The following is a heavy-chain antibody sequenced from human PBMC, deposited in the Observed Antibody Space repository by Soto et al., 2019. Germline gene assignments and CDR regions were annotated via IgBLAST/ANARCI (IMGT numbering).Heavy chain of an antibody. CDR3: AKDHSQGFYSVFGIRPQSTGSAP. J-gene: IGHJ5*02. V-gene: IGHV1-24*01. Sequence: VKVSCKVSGYTLTELSMHWVRQAPGKGLEWMGGFDPEDGETIYAQKFQGRVTMTEDTSTDTAYMELSSLRSEDTAVYYCAKDHSQGFYSVFGIRPQSTGSAPWGQGPFVPV. D-gene: IGHD6-25*01. CDR2: FDPEDGET. CDR1: GYTLTELS.